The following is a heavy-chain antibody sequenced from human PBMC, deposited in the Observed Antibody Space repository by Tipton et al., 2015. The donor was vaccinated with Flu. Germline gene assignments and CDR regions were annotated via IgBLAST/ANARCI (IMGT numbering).Heavy chain of an antibody. J-gene: IGHJ4*02. D-gene: IGHD5-12*01. CDR1: GGSISSGGYY. V-gene: IGHV4-31*03. CDR3: ARGGATGEDYFDY. Sequence: LRLSCTVSGGSISSGGYYWSWIRQHPGKGLEWIGYIYYSGSTYYNPSLKSRVTISVDTSKNQFSLKLSSVTAADTAVYYCARGGATGEDYFDYWAQGTLVTVSS. CDR2: IYYSGST.